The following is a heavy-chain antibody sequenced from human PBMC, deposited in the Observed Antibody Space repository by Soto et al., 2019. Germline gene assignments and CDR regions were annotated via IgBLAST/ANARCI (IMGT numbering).Heavy chain of an antibody. J-gene: IGHJ3*02. CDR2: FYHSGST. V-gene: IGHV4-38-2*01. D-gene: IGHD2-15*01. Sequence: SETLSLTCAVSGYSISSGYYWGWIRQPPGKGLEWIGSFYHSGSTYYNPSLKSRVTISVDTSKNQFSLELSSVTAADTAVYYCARLGYCSGGRCYSDSAFDIWGQGTMVPSPQ. CDR1: GYSISSGYY. CDR3: ARLGYCSGGRCYSDSAFDI.